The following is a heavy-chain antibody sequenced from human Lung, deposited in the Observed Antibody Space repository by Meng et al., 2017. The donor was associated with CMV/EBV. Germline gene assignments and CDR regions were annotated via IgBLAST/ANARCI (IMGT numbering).Heavy chain of an antibody. Sequence: SETLSLTCTVSPGSISSYYWSWIRQPPGKGLEWIGYVSDSGNTNYNPSPKSRVTISIDTSKNQFSLRLKSVTAADTAVYYCSSRRGGWPYFDFWGQGPLVTVSS. CDR3: SSRRGGWPYFDF. CDR1: PGSISSYY. D-gene: IGHD6-19*01. J-gene: IGHJ4*02. CDR2: VSDSGNT. V-gene: IGHV4-59*01.